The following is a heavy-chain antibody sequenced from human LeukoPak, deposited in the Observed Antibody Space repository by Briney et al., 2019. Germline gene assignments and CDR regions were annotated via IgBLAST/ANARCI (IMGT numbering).Heavy chain of an antibody. CDR3: ARLAYCGGDCYRTTRGYFQY. CDR2: IYPGDSDT. D-gene: IGHD2-21*02. Sequence: HGESLKISCRGSGYSFTNYWIGWVRQMPGKGLEWMGIIYPGDSDTRYSPSFQGQVTISADKSTNTVYLQWSSLKASDTAIYYCARLAYCGGDCYRTTRGYFQYWGQGTLVTVSS. J-gene: IGHJ1*01. V-gene: IGHV5-51*01. CDR1: GYSFTNYW.